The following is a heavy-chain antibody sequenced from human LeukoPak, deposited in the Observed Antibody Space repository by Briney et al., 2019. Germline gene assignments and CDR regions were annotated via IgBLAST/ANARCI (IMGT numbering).Heavy chain of an antibody. Sequence: GGSLRLSCAASGFTVSSNYMSWVRQAPGKGLEWVSVIYSGGSTYYADSVKGRFTISRDNSKNTLYLQMNSLRAEDTAVYYCAIHYYDSSGHDYWGQGTLVTVSS. V-gene: IGHV3-53*01. CDR3: AIHYYDSSGHDY. D-gene: IGHD3-22*01. J-gene: IGHJ4*02. CDR2: IYSGGST. CDR1: GFTVSSNY.